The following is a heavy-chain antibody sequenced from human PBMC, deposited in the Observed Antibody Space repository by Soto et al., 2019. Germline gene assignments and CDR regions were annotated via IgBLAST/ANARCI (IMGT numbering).Heavy chain of an antibody. CDR2: IDPSDSYI. V-gene: IGHV5-10-1*01. CDR1: GYSFTNYW. D-gene: IGHD2-2*02. Sequence: TAESMKISCKGSGYSFTNYWISWVRQMPGKGLEWMGRIDPSDSYIKYSPSFQGHVTISADNSISTAYLQWSSLKASDTAMYYCARHDCSSTRCYIFGMDVWGQGTTVTVSS. J-gene: IGHJ6*02. CDR3: ARHDCSSTRCYIFGMDV.